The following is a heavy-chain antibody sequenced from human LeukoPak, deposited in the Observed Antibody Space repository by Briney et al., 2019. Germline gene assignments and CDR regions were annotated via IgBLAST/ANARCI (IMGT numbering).Heavy chain of an antibody. CDR1: GYTFTSYA. CDR3: AREGIIAVAGTFDY. J-gene: IGHJ4*02. Sequence: ASVKVSCKASGYTFTSYAMHWVRQAPGQRLEWMGWINAGNGNTKYSQKFQGRVTMTRDTSISTAYMELSRLRSDDTAVYYCAREGIIAVAGTFDYWGQGTLVTVSS. V-gene: IGHV1-3*01. CDR2: INAGNGNT. D-gene: IGHD6-19*01.